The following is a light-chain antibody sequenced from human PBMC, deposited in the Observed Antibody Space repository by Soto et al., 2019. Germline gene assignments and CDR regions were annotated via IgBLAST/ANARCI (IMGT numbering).Light chain of an antibody. CDR3: ATWDDSLNGPV. CDR2: GNN. Sequence: QSVLTQPPSASGTPGQRVTISCSGRSSNIGSNAVNWYQQLPVMAPKLLIYGNNQRPSGVPDRFSGSKSGASASLAIGGLQSDDEADYYCATWDDSLNGPVFGGGTKLTVL. J-gene: IGLJ3*02. V-gene: IGLV1-44*01. CDR1: SSNIGSNA.